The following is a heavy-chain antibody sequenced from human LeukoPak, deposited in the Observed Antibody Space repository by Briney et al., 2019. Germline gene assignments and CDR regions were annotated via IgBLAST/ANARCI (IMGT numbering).Heavy chain of an antibody. Sequence: GILRLSCAASGFPFSSYWMHWVSQAPGKGLVWVSRINSDGSSTSYADSVKGRFTISRDNAKNTLYLQMNSLRAENTAVYYCAKRLRYCSSTSCYTGYYYYYMDVWGNGTTVTVSS. CDR3: AKRLRYCSSTSCYTGYYYYYMDV. J-gene: IGHJ6*03. CDR1: GFPFSSYW. V-gene: IGHV3-74*01. D-gene: IGHD2-2*02. CDR2: INSDGSST.